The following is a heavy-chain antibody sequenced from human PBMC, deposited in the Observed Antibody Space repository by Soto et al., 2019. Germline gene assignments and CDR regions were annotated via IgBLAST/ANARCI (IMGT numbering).Heavy chain of an antibody. V-gene: IGHV3-64D*06. CDR1: GFTFSSYA. J-gene: IGHJ4*02. CDR2: ISSNGGST. Sequence: GGSLRLSCSASGFTFSSYAMHWVRQAPGKGLEYVSAISSNGGSTYYADSVKGRFTISRDNSKNTLYLQMSSLRAEDTAVYYCVKGHDYGDYLFDYWGQGTLVTVSS. CDR3: VKGHDYGDYLFDY. D-gene: IGHD4-17*01.